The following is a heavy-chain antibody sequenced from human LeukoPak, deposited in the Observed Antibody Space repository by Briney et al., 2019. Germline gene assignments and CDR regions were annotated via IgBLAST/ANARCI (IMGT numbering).Heavy chain of an antibody. D-gene: IGHD3-10*01. CDR1: GVSISSGDYY. Sequence: SQTLSLTCTVSGVSISSGDYYWSWIRQPPGKGLEWIGYIYYSGSTYYNPSLKSRVTISVDTSKNQFSLKLSSVTAADTAVYYCARDPILWGFDYWGQGTLVTVSS. CDR3: ARDPILWGFDY. V-gene: IGHV4-30-4*01. CDR2: IYYSGST. J-gene: IGHJ4*02.